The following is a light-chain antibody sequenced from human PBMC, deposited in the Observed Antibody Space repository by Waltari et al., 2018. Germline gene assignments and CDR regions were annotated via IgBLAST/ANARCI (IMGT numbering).Light chain of an antibody. CDR2: GLT. J-gene: IGLJ2*01. CDR1: GSNLGAGYD. Sequence: QSVLTQPPSVSGAPGQRVTISCTGSGSNLGAGYDVHWYQQIPGKAPKLLIHGLTNRPSGAPARCSGSQSGTSASLAITGLQADDEADYYCQSYDTSLSVVFGGGTKLTVL. CDR3: QSYDTSLSVV. V-gene: IGLV1-40*01.